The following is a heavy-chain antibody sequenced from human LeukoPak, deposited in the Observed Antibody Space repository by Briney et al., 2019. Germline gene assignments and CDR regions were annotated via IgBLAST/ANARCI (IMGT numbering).Heavy chain of an antibody. CDR3: ARGRVAYSAYYFDY. CDR2: IYYTGNT. V-gene: IGHV4-59*01. Sequence: SETLSLTCTVSGDSITNYFWSWIRQPPGKGLEWIGYIYYTGNTNYRPSLKSRVTISVDTSTNQFSLRLRSVTAADTAVYYCARGRVAYSAYYFDYWGRGTLVTVSS. CDR1: GDSITNYF. D-gene: IGHD2-15*01. J-gene: IGHJ4*02.